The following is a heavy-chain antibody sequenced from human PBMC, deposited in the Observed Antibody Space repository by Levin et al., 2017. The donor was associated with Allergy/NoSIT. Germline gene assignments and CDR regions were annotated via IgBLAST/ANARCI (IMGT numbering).Heavy chain of an antibody. Sequence: SETLSLTCTVSGGSINNYYWNWIRQPPGKGLEWIGSIYYGGSTNYNPSLKSRVIISVDTSKNQVSLKLSSVTAADTAVYYCARSFRYCSGGSCYPIPDYWGQGTLVTVSS. CDR1: GGSINNYY. CDR2: IYYGGST. CDR3: ARSFRYCSGGSCYPIPDY. D-gene: IGHD2-15*01. J-gene: IGHJ4*02. V-gene: IGHV4-59*08.